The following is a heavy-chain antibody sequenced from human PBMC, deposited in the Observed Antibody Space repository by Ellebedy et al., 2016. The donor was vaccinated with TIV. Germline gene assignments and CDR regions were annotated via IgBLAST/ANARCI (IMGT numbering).Heavy chain of an antibody. CDR3: ARVNWYSSGWYLGY. V-gene: IGHV1-8*02. CDR2: MNPNSGNT. CDR1: GYTFTGYY. J-gene: IGHJ4*02. Sequence: ASVKVSCXASGYTFTGYYMHWVRQATGQGLEWMGWMNPNSGNTGYAQKFQGRVTMTRNTSISTAYMELSSLRSEDTAVYYCARVNWYSSGWYLGYWGQGTLVTVSS. D-gene: IGHD6-19*01.